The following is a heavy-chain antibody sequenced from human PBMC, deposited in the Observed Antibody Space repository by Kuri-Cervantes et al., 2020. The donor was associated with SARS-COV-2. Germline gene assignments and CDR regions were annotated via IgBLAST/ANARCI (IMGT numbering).Heavy chain of an antibody. CDR1: GFTVANYY. Sequence: GGSLRLSCAGSGFTVANYYMSWVRQAPGKGLEWVSILYGGDKTDYADSVKRRFTISRDNSKNTLLLQMDSLRADDTAVYYCARDRDSNGWLGAYDIWGQGTMVTVSS. CDR2: LYGGDKT. CDR3: ARDRDSNGWLGAYDI. D-gene: IGHD6-25*01. V-gene: IGHV3-53*01. J-gene: IGHJ3*02.